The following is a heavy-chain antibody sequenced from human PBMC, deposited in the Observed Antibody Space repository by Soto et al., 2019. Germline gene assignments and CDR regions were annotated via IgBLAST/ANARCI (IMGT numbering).Heavy chain of an antibody. CDR3: VRDGFLFGEHNWFDP. V-gene: IGHV4-61*01. CDR2: IYYSGST. D-gene: IGHD3-10*02. J-gene: IGHJ5*02. CDR1: GDYISSSCSF. Sequence: SETLSLTRSVAGDYISSSCSFWSWIRHHPGKGLEWIGYIYYSGSTYYNPSLKSRVTISVDTSKNQFSLKLSSVTAADTAVYYCVRDGFLFGEHNWFDPWGQGTLVTVSS.